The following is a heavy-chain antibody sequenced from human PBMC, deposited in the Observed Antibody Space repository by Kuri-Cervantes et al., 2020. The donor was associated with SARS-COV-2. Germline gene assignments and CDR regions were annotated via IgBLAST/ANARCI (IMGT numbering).Heavy chain of an antibody. CDR2: ISSSSSYI. D-gene: IGHD4-23*01. CDR3: ARTLLTTVVNGEDY. J-gene: IGHJ4*02. Sequence: GGSLRLSCAASGFTFSSYSMNWVRQAPGKGLEWVSSISSSSSYIYCADSVKGRFTISRDNAKNSLYLQMNSLRAGDTAVYYCARTLLTTVVNGEDYWGQGTLVTVSS. CDR1: GFTFSSYS. V-gene: IGHV3-21*01.